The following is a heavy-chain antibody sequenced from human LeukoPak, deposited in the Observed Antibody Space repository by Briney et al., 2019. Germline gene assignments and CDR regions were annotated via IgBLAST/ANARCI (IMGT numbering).Heavy chain of an antibody. CDR2: IYYSGST. J-gene: IGHJ4*02. Sequence: KASETLSLTCTVSGGSISSSSYYWGWIRQPPGKGLEWIGSIYYSGSTYYNPSLKSRVTISVDTSKNQFSLKLSSVTAADTAVYYCARTLPFQDDSGSYWGGLGYFDYWGQGTLVTVSS. CDR1: GGSISSSSYY. CDR3: ARTLPFQDDSGSYWGGLGYFDY. D-gene: IGHD1-26*01. V-gene: IGHV4-39*07.